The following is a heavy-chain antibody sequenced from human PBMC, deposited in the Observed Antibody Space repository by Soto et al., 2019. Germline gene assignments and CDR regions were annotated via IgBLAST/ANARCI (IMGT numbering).Heavy chain of an antibody. CDR3: ASPYYYDGSGYYYYYYGMDV. CDR1: GGTFSSYA. V-gene: IGHV1-69*13. J-gene: IGHJ6*02. CDR2: IIPIFGTA. Sequence: GASVKVSCKASGGTFSSYAISWVRQAPGQGLEWMGGIIPIFGTANYAQKFQGRVTITADESTSTAYMELSSLRSEDTAVYYCASPYYYDGSGYYYYYYGMDVWGQGTTVTVSS. D-gene: IGHD3-22*01.